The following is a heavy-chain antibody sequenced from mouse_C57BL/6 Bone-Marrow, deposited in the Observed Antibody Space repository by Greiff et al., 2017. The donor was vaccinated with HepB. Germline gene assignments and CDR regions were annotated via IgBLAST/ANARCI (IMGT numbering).Heavy chain of an antibody. Sequence: QVQLQQSGPGLVQPSQSLSITCTVSGFSLTSYGVHWVRQSPGKGLEWLGVIWRGGSTDYNAALMSRLSITKDNSKSQVFFKMNSLQADDTAIYYCATVVATDAMDYWGQGTSVTVSS. CDR3: ATVVATDAMDY. J-gene: IGHJ4*01. CDR2: IWRGGST. V-gene: IGHV2-5*01. D-gene: IGHD1-1*01. CDR1: GFSLTSYG.